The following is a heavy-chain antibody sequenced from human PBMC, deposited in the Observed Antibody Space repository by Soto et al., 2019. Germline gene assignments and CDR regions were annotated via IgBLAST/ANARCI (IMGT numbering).Heavy chain of an antibody. V-gene: IGHV4-61*01. CDR3: ARKLGD. D-gene: IGHD1-7*01. J-gene: IGHJ4*02. CDR2: IYYSGST. Sequence: SENLSLTCTVSGGSVSSGSYYWSWIRQPPGKGLEWIGYIYYSGSTNYNPSLKSRVTISVDTSKNQFSLKLSSVTAADTAVYYCARKLGDWGQRTLVTVST. CDR1: GGSVSSGSYY.